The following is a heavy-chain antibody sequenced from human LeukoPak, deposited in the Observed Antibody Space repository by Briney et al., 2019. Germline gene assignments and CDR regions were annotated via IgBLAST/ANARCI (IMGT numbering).Heavy chain of an antibody. CDR3: ARDLIVVPAAYFDY. CDR1: GYSISSGYY. V-gene: IGHV4-38-2*02. D-gene: IGHD2-2*01. CDR2: IYHSRST. Sequence: SETLSLTCAVSGYSISSGYYWGWIRQPPGKGLEWIGSIYHSRSTYYNPSLKSRVTISVDTSKNQFSLKLSSVTAADTAVYYCARDLIVVPAAYFDYWGQGTLVTVSS. J-gene: IGHJ4*02.